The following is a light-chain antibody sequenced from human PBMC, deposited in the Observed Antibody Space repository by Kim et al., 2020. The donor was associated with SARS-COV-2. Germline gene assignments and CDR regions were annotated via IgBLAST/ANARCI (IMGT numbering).Light chain of an antibody. CDR2: DAS. V-gene: IGKV1-5*01. J-gene: IGKJ5*01. Sequence: IQLTQSPSTLSASVGDRVTITCRASLSIGGWLAWYQQKPGKAPKLLIYDASSVESGVPSRFSGSGSGTEFTLTISSLQPDDSATYYCQHHSTYPITFGQGTRLEIK. CDR3: QHHSTYPIT. CDR1: LSIGGW.